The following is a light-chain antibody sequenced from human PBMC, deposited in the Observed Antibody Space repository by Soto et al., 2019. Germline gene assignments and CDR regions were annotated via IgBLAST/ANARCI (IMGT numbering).Light chain of an antibody. CDR3: QQFVVSPT. CDR2: GAS. CDR1: QTISNTF. Sequence: EIVLTQSPGTLSLSPGERATLSCKASQTISNTFLAWYQRRPGQAPRLLIYGASGRATGIPDRFSGSGSGTDFTLTISILEPEDLAVYYCQQFVVSPTFGGGNKVEIK. V-gene: IGKV3-20*01. J-gene: IGKJ4*01.